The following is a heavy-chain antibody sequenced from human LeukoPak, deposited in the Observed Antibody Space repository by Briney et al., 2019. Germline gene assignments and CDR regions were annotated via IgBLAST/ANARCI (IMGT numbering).Heavy chain of an antibody. CDR3: ANARDNYGLLDC. Sequence: GGPLNLSCPPSGSTFSSNPMSWAPKAPGKERKGVSTISGSGGGAYYADSVKGRFTISRDNSKNTLYLQMNSLRAEDTAVYYCANARDNYGLLDCWGQGTLLTVSS. CDR2: ISGSGGGA. J-gene: IGHJ4*02. D-gene: IGHD4-11*01. CDR1: GSTFSSNP. V-gene: IGHV3-23*01.